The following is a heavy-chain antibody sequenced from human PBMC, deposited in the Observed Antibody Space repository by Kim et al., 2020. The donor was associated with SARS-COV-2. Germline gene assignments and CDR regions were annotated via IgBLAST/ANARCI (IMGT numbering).Heavy chain of an antibody. Sequence: VGSLRLSCATSGFTFSAYDMNWVRQAPGKGLEWLSFITKSSTTIYYADSVKGRFTTSRDNAKNSLHLQMNSLKDEDTAVYHCVRDRMGGAFDIWGQGTLVTVSS. V-gene: IGHV3-48*02. D-gene: IGHD3-16*01. CDR1: GFTFSAYD. J-gene: IGHJ3*02. CDR2: ITKSSTTI. CDR3: VRDRMGGAFDI.